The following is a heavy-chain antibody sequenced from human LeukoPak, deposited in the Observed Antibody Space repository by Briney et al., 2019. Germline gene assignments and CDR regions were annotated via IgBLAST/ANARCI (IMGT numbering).Heavy chain of an antibody. CDR2: IYHSGST. V-gene: IGHV4-38-2*02. Sequence: SETLSLTCTVSGYSISSGYYWGWIRQPPGKGLEWIGSIYHSGSTYYNPSLKSRVTISVDTSKNQFSLKLSSVTAADTAVYDCARALVAARGGAWFDPWGQGTLVTVSS. CDR3: ARALVAARGGAWFDP. D-gene: IGHD2-15*01. CDR1: GYSISSGYY. J-gene: IGHJ5*02.